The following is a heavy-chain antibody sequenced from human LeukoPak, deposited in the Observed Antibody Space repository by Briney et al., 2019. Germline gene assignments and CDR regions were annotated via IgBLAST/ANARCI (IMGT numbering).Heavy chain of an antibody. CDR1: GFSLSTSGMC. V-gene: IGHV2-70*11. CDR3: ARINSYYGSSGKEAFDI. Sequence: GHALVKPTQTVTLTCTFSGFSLSTSGMCVSWIRQPPGKALEWLARIDWDDDKYYSTSLKTRLTISKDTSKNQVVLTMTNMDPVDTATYYCARINSYYGSSGKEAFDIWGQGTMVTVSS. J-gene: IGHJ3*02. CDR2: IDWDDDK. D-gene: IGHD3-22*01.